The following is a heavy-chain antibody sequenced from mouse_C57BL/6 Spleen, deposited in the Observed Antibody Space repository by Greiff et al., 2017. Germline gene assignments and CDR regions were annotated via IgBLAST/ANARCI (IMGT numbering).Heavy chain of an antibody. Sequence: VQLQQPGAELVKPGASVKLSCKASGYTFTSYWMHWVKQRPGQGLEWIGMIHPNSGSTNYNEKFKSKATLTVDKSSSTAYMQLSSLTSEDSAVYYCARNYYSNYRYVMDYWGQGTSVTVSS. J-gene: IGHJ4*01. CDR1: GYTFTSYW. CDR3: ARNYYSNYRYVMDY. V-gene: IGHV1-64*01. CDR2: IHPNSGST. D-gene: IGHD2-5*01.